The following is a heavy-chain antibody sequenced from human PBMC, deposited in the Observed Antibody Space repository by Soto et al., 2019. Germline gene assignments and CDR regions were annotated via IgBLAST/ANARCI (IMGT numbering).Heavy chain of an antibody. J-gene: IGHJ4*02. CDR1: GFTFSSYG. Sequence: GGSLRLSCAASGFTFSSYGMHWVRQAPGKGLEWVAVISYDGSNKYYADSVKGRFTISRDNSKNTLYLQMNGLRAEDTAVYYCAKPGGAHPNFDYWGQGT. D-gene: IGHD3-16*01. CDR2: ISYDGSNK. V-gene: IGHV3-30*18. CDR3: AKPGGAHPNFDY.